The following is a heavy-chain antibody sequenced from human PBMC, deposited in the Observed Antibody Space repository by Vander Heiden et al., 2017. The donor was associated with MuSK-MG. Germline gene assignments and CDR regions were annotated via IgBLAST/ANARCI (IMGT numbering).Heavy chain of an antibody. Sequence: QVQLVESGGGVVQPGRSLRLSCAASGFTFSRYGMHWVRQAPGKGLEWVAVIWYDGSNKYYADSVKGRFTISRDNSKNTLYLQMNSLRAEDTAVYYCARGHSSWYSAEYFQHWGQGTLVTVSS. CDR1: GFTFSRYG. CDR3: ARGHSSWYSAEYFQH. J-gene: IGHJ1*01. CDR2: IWYDGSNK. D-gene: IGHD6-13*01. V-gene: IGHV3-33*01.